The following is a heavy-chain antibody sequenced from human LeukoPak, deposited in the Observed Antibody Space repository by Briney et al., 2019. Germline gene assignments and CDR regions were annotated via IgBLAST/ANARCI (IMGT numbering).Heavy chain of an antibody. CDR2: IYHNGNT. J-gene: IGHJ4*02. V-gene: IGHV4-38-2*02. D-gene: IGHD3-22*01. CDR1: GFSISSGYY. Sequence: SETLSLTCTVSGFSISSGYYWAWIRQPPGTGLEWIGNIYHNGNTYYNPSLKTRVAISLGTSKNQFSLKLSSVTAADTALFYCARDPHPDNSGSYPFDYWGQGILVTVSS. CDR3: ARDPHPDNSGSYPFDY.